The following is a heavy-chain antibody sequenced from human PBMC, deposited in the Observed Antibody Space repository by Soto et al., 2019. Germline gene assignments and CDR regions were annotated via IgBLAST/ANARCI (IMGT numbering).Heavy chain of an antibody. CDR1: GYTFPSYY. D-gene: IGHD3-16*01. CDR2: INPSGGST. CDR3: ARDKIGHLDY. J-gene: IGHJ4*02. Sequence: ASVEVSCQASGYTFPSYYMHWVRQAPGQGLEWMGIINPSGGSTSYAQKFQGRVTMTRDTSTSTVYMELSSLRSEDTAVYYCARDKIGHLDYWGQGTLVTVSS. V-gene: IGHV1-46*01.